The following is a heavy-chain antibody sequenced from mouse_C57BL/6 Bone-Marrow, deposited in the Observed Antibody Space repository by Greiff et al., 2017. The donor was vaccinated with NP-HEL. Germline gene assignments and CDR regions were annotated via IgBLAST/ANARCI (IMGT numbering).Heavy chain of an antibody. J-gene: IGHJ1*03. CDR3: ARPYYDGSSWYFDV. CDR1: GYTFTSYT. CDR2: INPSSGYT. V-gene: IGHV1-4*01. Sequence: QVQLQQSGAELARPGASVKMSCKASGYTFTSYTMHWVKKRPGQGLEWIGYINPSSGYTKYNQKFKDKATLTADKSSSTADRQLSSLTSEDSAVYYCARPYYDGSSWYFDVWGTGTTVTVSS. D-gene: IGHD1-1*01.